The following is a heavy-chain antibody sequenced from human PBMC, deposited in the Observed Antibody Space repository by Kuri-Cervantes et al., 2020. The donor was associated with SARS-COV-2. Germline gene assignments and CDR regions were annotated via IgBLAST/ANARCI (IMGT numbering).Heavy chain of an antibody. V-gene: IGHV5-51*01. D-gene: IGHD4-11*01. Sequence: GESLKISCKGSGYSFTNYWIGWVRQMPGKGLEWMGIIYPADSDTRYSPSFEGQVTVSADKSISTAYLQWSSLKASDTAVYYRARPLYSNYDLVFWYFDLWGRGTLVTVSS. J-gene: IGHJ2*01. CDR3: ARPLYSNYDLVFWYFDL. CDR1: GYSFTNYW. CDR2: IYPADSDT.